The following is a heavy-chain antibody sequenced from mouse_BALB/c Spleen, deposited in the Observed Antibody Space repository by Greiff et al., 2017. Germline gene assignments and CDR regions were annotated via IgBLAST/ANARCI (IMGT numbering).Heavy chain of an antibody. J-gene: IGHJ3*01. CDR3: ARHGTRFAY. D-gene: IGHD4-1*01. CDR1: GFAFSSYD. V-gene: IGHV5-12-1*01. CDR2: ISSGGGST. Sequence: DVKLVESGGGLVKPGGSLKLSCAASGFAFSSYDMSWVRQTPEKRLEWVAYISSGGGSTYYPDTVKGRFTISRDNAKNTLYLQMSSLKSEDTAMYYCARHGTRFAYWGQGTLVTVSA.